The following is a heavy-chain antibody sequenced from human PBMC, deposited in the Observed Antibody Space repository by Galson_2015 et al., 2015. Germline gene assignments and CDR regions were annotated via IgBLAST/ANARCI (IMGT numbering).Heavy chain of an antibody. J-gene: IGHJ3*02. CDR1: GGSISSSNW. CDR3: ASPIYDYVWGSYRSNDAFDI. V-gene: IGHV4-4*02. D-gene: IGHD3-16*02. Sequence: ETLSLTCAVSGGSISSSNWWSWVRQPPGKGLEWIGEIYHSGSTNYNPSLKSRVTVSVDKSKNQFSLKLSSVTAADTAVYYCASPIYDYVWGSYRSNDAFDIWGQGTMVTVSS. CDR2: IYHSGST.